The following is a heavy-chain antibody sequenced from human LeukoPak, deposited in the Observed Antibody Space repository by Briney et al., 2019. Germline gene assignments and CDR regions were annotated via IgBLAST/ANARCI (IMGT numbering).Heavy chain of an antibody. J-gene: IGHJ3*02. Sequence: GGSLRLSCAASGFTFSTYWMHWVRQAPGKGLVWVSRINSDGSRTTAADSVKGRFTISRDNAKNTLYLLMNSLRTEDTAEYYCARPETQYSSGLDGFDIWGQGTMVTVSS. CDR1: GFTFSTYW. CDR3: ARPETQYSSGLDGFDI. D-gene: IGHD6-19*01. CDR2: INSDGSRT. V-gene: IGHV3-74*01.